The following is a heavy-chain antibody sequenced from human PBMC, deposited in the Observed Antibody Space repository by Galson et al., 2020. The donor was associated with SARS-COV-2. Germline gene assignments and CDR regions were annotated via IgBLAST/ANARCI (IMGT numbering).Heavy chain of an antibody. Sequence: GGSLRLSCAASGFTFSSYDMHWVRQATGKGLEWVSAIGTAGDTYYPGSVKGRFTISRENAKNSLYLQMNSLRAGDTAVYYCARGAIVVVPAATRLYYYYYMDVWGKGTTVTVSS. CDR3: ARGAIVVVPAATRLYYYYYMDV. CDR2: IGTAGDT. J-gene: IGHJ6*03. D-gene: IGHD2-2*01. CDR1: GFTFSSYD. V-gene: IGHV3-13*01.